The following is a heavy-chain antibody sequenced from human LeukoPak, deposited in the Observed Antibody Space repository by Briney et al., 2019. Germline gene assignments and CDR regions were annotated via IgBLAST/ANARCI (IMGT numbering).Heavy chain of an antibody. CDR1: GFTFSSYA. Sequence: GGSLRLSCAASGFTFSSYAMSWVRQAPGKGLEWVSAISGSGGSTYYADSVKGRFTISRDNSKNTLYLQMNSLRAEDTALYYCARIGHDLYQTFDSWXHGTLITVSS. CDR3: ARIGHDLYQTFDS. D-gene: IGHD2-2*01. J-gene: IGHJ5*01. CDR2: ISGSGGST. V-gene: IGHV3-23*01.